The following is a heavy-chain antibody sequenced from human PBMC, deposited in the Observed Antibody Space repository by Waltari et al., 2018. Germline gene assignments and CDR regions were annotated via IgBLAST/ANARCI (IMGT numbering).Heavy chain of an antibody. CDR2: IYYTSGYT. J-gene: IGHJ5*02. D-gene: IGHD1-26*01. CDR1: GYSISRVYW. V-gene: IGHV4-38-2*01. CDR3: ANNEWGLPVS. Sequence: QVQLHEPPPGLVKPSETLSLPCSVSGYSISRVYWWGWIRPPPGKGLEWIASIYYTSGYTQYTPSLRSRVTISSDTSKNQFSLRLTSVTAADTAVYYCANNEWGLPVSWGQGTLVTVSS.